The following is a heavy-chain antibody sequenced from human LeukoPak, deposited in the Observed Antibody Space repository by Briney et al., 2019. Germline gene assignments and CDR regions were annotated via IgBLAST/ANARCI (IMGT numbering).Heavy chain of an antibody. CDR2: INSDGSST. V-gene: IGHV3-74*01. Sequence: GGSLRLSCAASGFTFSSYWMHWVRQAPGKGLVWVSRINSDGSSTSYADSVKGRFTISRDNAKNTLYLQMNSLRAEDTAVYYCARVYYYDSSGYPFDYWGQGTLVTVSS. D-gene: IGHD3-22*01. CDR1: GFTFSSYW. J-gene: IGHJ4*02. CDR3: ARVYYYDSSGYPFDY.